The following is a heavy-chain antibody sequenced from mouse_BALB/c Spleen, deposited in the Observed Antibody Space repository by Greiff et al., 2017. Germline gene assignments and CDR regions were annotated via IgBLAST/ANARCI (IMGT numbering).Heavy chain of an antibody. Sequence: VQRVESGAELVRPGASVTLSCKASGYTFTDYEMHWVKQTPVHGLEWIGAIDPETGGTAYNQKFKGKATLTADKSSSTAYMELRSLTSEDSAVYYCTRDNYEGNWYFDVWGAGTTVTVSS. D-gene: IGHD1-3*01. CDR1: GYTFTDYE. J-gene: IGHJ1*01. CDR2: IDPETGGT. V-gene: IGHV1-15*01. CDR3: TRDNYEGNWYFDV.